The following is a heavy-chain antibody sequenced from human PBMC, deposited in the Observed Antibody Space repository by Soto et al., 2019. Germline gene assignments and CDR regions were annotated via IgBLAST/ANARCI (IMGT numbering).Heavy chain of an antibody. CDR2: IWYDGSNK. Sequence: GGSLRLSCAASGFTFSSYGMHWVRQAPGKGLEWVAVIWYDGSNKYYADSVKGRFTVSRDNSKNTLYLQMNSLRAEDTAVYYCARTSEGGYSSSWYRHQLSYWGQGTLVTVSS. CDR3: ARTSEGGYSSSWYRHQLSY. D-gene: IGHD6-13*01. CDR1: GFTFSSYG. J-gene: IGHJ4*02. V-gene: IGHV3-33*01.